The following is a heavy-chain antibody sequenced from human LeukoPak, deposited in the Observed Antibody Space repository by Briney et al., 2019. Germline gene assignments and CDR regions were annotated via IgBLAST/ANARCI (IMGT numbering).Heavy chain of an antibody. CDR1: GYTSISYE. J-gene: IGHJ4*02. CDR2: MNPDNGDT. D-gene: IGHD3-22*01. CDR3: ARGLGTYDSSELTWPMISF. Sequence: ASVRVSCKASGYTSISYEINWVRHATGQGLEWMGWMNPDNGDTAYAQKFQGRITMTRSTSISTAYLELSGLRSEDTAVYYCARGLGTYDSSELTWPMISFWGQGTLVTVSS. V-gene: IGHV1-8*01.